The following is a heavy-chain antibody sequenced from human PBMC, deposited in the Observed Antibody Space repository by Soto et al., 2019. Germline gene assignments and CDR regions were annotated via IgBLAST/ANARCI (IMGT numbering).Heavy chain of an antibody. D-gene: IGHD2-2*01. J-gene: IGHJ4*02. V-gene: IGHV3-33*01. CDR3: AGDDWGPAHI. Sequence: PGGSLRLSCAASEISFSTYAMHWVRQAPGKGLEWVAVIWQDGNNKYYADSVKGRFTISRDNSKNTLYLQMSSLRGEDTGVYYCAGDDWGPAHIRGQGTPVTVSS. CDR2: IWQDGNNK. CDR1: EISFSTYA.